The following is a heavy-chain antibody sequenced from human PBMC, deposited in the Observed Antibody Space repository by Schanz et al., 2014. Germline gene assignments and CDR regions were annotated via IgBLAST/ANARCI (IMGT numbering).Heavy chain of an antibody. CDR3: AKEKGGHSGYDLVS. V-gene: IGHV3-33*06. D-gene: IGHD5-12*01. CDR1: GLNFDYYG. Sequence: QVQLVESGGGVVQPGRSLRLSCATSGLNFDYYGMNWVRQAPGKGLEWVALISYDGSSKNHADSVQGRFTISRDNSKNALYLQMDSLRAEDTAVYYCAKEKGGHSGYDLVSWGQGTLLIVSS. J-gene: IGHJ5*02. CDR2: ISYDGSSK.